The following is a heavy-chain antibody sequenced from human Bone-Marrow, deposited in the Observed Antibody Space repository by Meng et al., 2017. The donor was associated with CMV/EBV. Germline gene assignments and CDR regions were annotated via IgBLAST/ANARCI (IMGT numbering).Heavy chain of an antibody. V-gene: IGHV4-61*01. D-gene: IGHD2-2*01. Sequence: SETLSLTCNVSGGSVSSPSYYWTWIRQPPGKGLEWIGYISYSGITNYSPSLKSRVTISLDTSKNQFSLKLTSVTAADTAVYYCARVYPIDYWGQGTLVTVSS. CDR3: ARVYPIDY. CDR1: GGSVSSPSYY. J-gene: IGHJ4*02. CDR2: ISYSGIT.